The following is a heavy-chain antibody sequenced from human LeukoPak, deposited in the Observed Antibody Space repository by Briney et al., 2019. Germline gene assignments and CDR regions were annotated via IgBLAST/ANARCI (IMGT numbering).Heavy chain of an antibody. D-gene: IGHD2-2*01. CDR3: ARGTVVVPAARSWDY. CDR1: GFTVSSNY. V-gene: IGHV3-66*02. CDR2: IYSGSST. Sequence: GGSLRLSCAASGFTVSSNYMSWVRQAPGKGLEWVSVIYSGSSTYYADSVKGRFTISRDNSKNTLYLQMNSLRAEDTAVYYCARGTVVVPAARSWDYWGQGTLVTVSS. J-gene: IGHJ4*02.